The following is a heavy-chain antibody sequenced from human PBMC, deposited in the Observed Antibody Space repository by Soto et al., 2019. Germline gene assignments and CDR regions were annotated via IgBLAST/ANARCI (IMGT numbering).Heavy chain of an antibody. CDR3: GKVKPATGTDF. CDR1: GFTFSDYY. V-gene: IGHV3-11*01. Sequence: GGSLRLSCAASGFTFSDYYMSWIRQAPGKGLEWVSYISSSGSTIYYADSVKGRFTLSRDNSKNMVYLQMNSLRAEDTAIYYCGKVKPATGTDFWGQGTPVTGSS. D-gene: IGHD2-2*01. J-gene: IGHJ4*02. CDR2: ISSSGSTI.